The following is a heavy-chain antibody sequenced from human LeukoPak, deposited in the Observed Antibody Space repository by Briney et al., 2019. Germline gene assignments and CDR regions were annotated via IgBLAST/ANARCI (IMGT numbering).Heavy chain of an antibody. J-gene: IGHJ4*02. Sequence: QTGGSLRLSCAASGFTFSSYGMHWVRQAPGKGLEWVAVISYDGSNKYYADSVKGRFTISRDNSKNTLYLQMNSLRAEDTAVYYCAKASSSGWFDCWGQGTLVTVSS. D-gene: IGHD6-19*01. CDR3: AKASSSGWFDC. CDR1: GFTFSSYG. V-gene: IGHV3-30*18. CDR2: ISYDGSNK.